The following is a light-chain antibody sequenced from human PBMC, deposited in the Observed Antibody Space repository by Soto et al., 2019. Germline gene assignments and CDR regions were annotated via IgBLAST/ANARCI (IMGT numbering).Light chain of an antibody. J-gene: IGKJ4*01. CDR1: QSISSF. CDR3: QQGYSPLLS. V-gene: IGKV1-39*01. CDR2: ATS. Sequence: DIQMTQAPSSLSASVGGTVTISCRASQSISSFLNWLQLKPGKAPKLLIYATSTLQSGVPSRFSGSGSGTDFTLTISSLQPEDSAVYYCQQGYSPLLSFGGGTKVDIK.